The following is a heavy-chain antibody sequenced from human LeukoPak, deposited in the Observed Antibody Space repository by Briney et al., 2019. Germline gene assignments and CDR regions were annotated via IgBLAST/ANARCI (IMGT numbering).Heavy chain of an antibody. J-gene: IGHJ6*02. CDR1: GYTFTSYA. Sequence: ASVKVSCKASGYTFTSYAMNWVRQAPGQGLEWMGWINTNTGNPTYAQGFTGRFVFSLDTSVSTAYLQISSLKAEDTAVYYCARPLVTHFYYYYYGMDVWGQGTTVTVSS. CDR3: ARPLVTHFYYYYYGMDV. CDR2: INTNTGNP. D-gene: IGHD3-9*01. V-gene: IGHV7-4-1*02.